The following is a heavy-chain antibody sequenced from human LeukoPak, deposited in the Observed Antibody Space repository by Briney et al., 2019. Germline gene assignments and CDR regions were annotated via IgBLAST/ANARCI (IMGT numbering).Heavy chain of an antibody. CDR2: IIPIFGTA. CDR3: ARGGPLCSSTSCRSFHDAFDI. CDR1: GGTFSSYA. D-gene: IGHD2-2*01. Sequence: GASVKVSCKASGGTFSSYAISWVRQAPGQGLEWMGGIIPIFGTANYAQKFQGRVTITTDESTSTVYMELSSLRSEDTAVYYCARGGPLCSSTSCRSFHDAFDIWGQGTMVTVSS. J-gene: IGHJ3*02. V-gene: IGHV1-69*05.